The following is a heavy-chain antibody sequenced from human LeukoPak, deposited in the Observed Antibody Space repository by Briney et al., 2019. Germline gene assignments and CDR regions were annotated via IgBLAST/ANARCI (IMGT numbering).Heavy chain of an antibody. CDR2: ISWNSGSI. D-gene: IGHD5-12*01. CDR3: AISTSGLYFQH. Sequence: GGSLRLSCAAPGFTFDDYAMHWVRQAPGKGLEWVSGISWNSGSIGYADSVKGRFTISRDNAKNSLYLQMNSLRAEDTALYYCAISTSGLYFQHWGQGTLVTVSS. V-gene: IGHV3-9*01. J-gene: IGHJ1*01. CDR1: GFTFDDYA.